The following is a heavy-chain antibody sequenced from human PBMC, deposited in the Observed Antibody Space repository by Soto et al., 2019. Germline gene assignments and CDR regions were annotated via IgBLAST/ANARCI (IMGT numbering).Heavy chain of an antibody. CDR1: GFTFSSYA. Sequence: GGSLRLSCAASGFTFSSYAMHWVRQAPGKGLEWVAVISYDGSNKYYADSVKGRFTISRDNSKNTLYLQMNSLRAEDTAVYYCARDGDSSGYYYYYYGMDVWGQGTTVTVSS. CDR3: ARDGDSSGYYYYYYGMDV. D-gene: IGHD3-22*01. V-gene: IGHV3-30*04. CDR2: ISYDGSNK. J-gene: IGHJ6*02.